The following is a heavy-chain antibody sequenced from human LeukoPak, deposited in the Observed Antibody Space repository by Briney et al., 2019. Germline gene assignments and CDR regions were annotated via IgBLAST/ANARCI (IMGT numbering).Heavy chain of an antibody. CDR3: ARASCTGGTCPTFIDF. V-gene: IGHV7-4-1*02. J-gene: IGHJ4*02. CDR2: INTDTGNQ. D-gene: IGHD2-15*01. CDR1: SYTFTSYG. Sequence: AAVKVSCKASSYTFTSYGISWVRQAPGQGLEWMGWINTDTGNQTYAQGFTGRFVFSLDTSVSTAYLQISSLKAEDAAVYYCARASCTGGTCPTFIDFWGQGTLVTVSS.